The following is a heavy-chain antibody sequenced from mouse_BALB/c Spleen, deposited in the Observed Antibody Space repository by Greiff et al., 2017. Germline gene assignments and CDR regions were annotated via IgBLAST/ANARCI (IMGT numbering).Heavy chain of an antibody. Sequence: DVQLQESGPGLVKPSQSLSLTCTVTGYSITSDYAWYWIRQFPGNKLVCMGYISYSGSTSYNPSLNSRISITRDTSKTQFFLQLNSVTTGDTATSDCSSPSDYDDGDYYAMDYWGQGTAVTVSS. J-gene: IGHJ4*01. CDR3: SSPSDYDDGDYYAMDY. V-gene: IGHV3-2*02. CDR2: ISYSGST. D-gene: IGHD2-4*01. CDR1: GYSITSDYA.